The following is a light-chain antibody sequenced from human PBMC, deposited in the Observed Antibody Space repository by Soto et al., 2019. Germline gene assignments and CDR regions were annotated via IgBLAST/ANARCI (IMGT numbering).Light chain of an antibody. J-gene: IGLJ1*01. CDR1: SSDVGGYNY. Sequence: QSALTQPASVSGSPGQSITISCTGTSSDVGGYNYVSWYQHHPGKAPKLLIYDVSNRPSGISNRFSGSKSDNTASLTISGFQPEDEADYYCSSYTTSNTRQIVFGTGTKVTVL. CDR2: DVS. V-gene: IGLV2-14*03. CDR3: SSYTTSNTRQIV.